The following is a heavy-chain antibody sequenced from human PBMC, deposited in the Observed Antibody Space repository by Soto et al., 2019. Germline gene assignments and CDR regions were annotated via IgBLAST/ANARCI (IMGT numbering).Heavy chain of an antibody. CDR2: IIPMFGTP. Sequence: QVQLVQSGAEVKKPGSSVKVSCKASGGAFTDYIFDWVRQAPGQGLEWMGGIIPMFGTPKYAQKFQHRVTISADVATGTAYMELTRLRFDDTDVYYCAGGRDQPPVGLYFESWGEGTRVTFSA. CDR1: GGAFTDYI. CDR3: AGGRDQPPVGLYFES. V-gene: IGHV1-69*01. D-gene: IGHD1-26*01. J-gene: IGHJ4*02.